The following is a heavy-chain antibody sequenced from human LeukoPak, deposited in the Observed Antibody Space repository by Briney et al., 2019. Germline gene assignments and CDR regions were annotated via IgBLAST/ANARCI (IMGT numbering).Heavy chain of an antibody. CDR3: ARDGTSGWDLEY. V-gene: IGHV4-4*08. J-gene: IGHJ4*02. D-gene: IGHD6-19*01. Sequence: SETLSLTCTVSGGSIRSYHWSWIRQPPGKGLEWIGYIYNSGSTNYNPSLKSRVTISVDTSKNQFSLKLSSVTAADTAVYYCARDGTSGWDLEYWGQGTLVTVSS. CDR1: GGSIRSYH. CDR2: IYNSGST.